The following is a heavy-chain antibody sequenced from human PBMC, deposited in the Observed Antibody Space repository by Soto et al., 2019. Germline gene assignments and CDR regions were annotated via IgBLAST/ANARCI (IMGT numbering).Heavy chain of an antibody. CDR3: ARAGGTTVTGLWHFDS. CDR2: IWYDGTQK. Sequence: QVQLEESGGGVVQPGRSLRLSCEASGFTFNTYSMHWVRQPPGKGLEWLAAIWYDGTQKYYADSVKGRFIISNDNSRKKLYLEMNSLRAENTAVYYCARAGGTTVTGLWHFDSWGQGTLVTVSS. CDR1: GFTFNTYS. J-gene: IGHJ4*02. V-gene: IGHV3-33*01. D-gene: IGHD4-17*01.